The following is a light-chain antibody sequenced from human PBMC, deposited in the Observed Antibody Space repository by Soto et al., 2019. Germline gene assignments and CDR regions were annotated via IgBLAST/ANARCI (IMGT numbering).Light chain of an antibody. J-gene: IGKJ1*01. V-gene: IGKV1-8*01. Sequence: AIRMTQSPSSLSASTGDRVTITCRASQGISSYLAWYQQKPGKAPKLLIYAASTFQSGVPSRFSGSGSGTDFTLTISCLQSEDFATYYCQQYYSYPTFGQGTKVEIK. CDR3: QQYYSYPT. CDR1: QGISSY. CDR2: AAS.